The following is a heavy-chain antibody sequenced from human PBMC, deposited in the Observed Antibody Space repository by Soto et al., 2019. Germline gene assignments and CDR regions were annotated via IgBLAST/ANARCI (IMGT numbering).Heavy chain of an antibody. D-gene: IGHD3-16*02. V-gene: IGHV3-33*01. CDR3: ARGSYRYYILDY. CDR2: IWYDGSNK. Sequence: GGSLRLSCAASGFTFSSYGMHWVRQAPGKGLEWVAVIWYDGSNKYYADSVKGRFTISRDNSKNTLYLQMNSLRAEDTAVYYCARGSYRYYILDYWGQGTLVTVSS. CDR1: GFTFSSYG. J-gene: IGHJ4*02.